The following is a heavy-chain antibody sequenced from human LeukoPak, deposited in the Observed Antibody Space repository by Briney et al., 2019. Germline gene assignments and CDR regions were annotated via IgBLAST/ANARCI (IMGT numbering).Heavy chain of an antibody. CDR3: VRTGILLWFNGAFVI. CDR1: GGSISSGSYY. Sequence: SQTLSLTCTVSGGSISSGSYYWSWIRQPAGKGLEWIGRIYTSGSTNYNPSLKSRVTISVDTSKNQFSLKLSSVTAADTAVYFCVRTGILLWFNGAFVIWGQGKLVTVSS. CDR2: IYTSGST. J-gene: IGHJ3*02. D-gene: IGHD5-18*01. V-gene: IGHV4-61*02.